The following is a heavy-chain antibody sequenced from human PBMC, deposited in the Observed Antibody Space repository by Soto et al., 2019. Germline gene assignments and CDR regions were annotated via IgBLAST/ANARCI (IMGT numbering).Heavy chain of an antibody. V-gene: IGHV3-23*01. J-gene: IGHJ4*02. CDR1: GFTFSSYA. CDR3: AKVAGATWVFDY. Sequence: EVQLLASGGGLVQPGGSLRLSCAASGFTFSSYAMSWVRQAPGKGLEWVSAITGSGDITYYADSVRGRFTISRDNSKNTLYMQMNSLSAEDTAVYYCAKVAGATWVFDYWGQGTLVTVSS. D-gene: IGHD1-26*01. CDR2: ITGSGDIT.